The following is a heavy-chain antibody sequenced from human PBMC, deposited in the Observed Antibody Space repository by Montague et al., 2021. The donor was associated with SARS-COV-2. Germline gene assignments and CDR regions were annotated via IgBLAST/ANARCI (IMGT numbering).Heavy chain of an antibody. CDR3: TRHVHMTWPEPSPGFDY. V-gene: IGHV4-39*01. D-gene: IGHD1-1*01. CDR1: GDFISSSSYN. CDR2: VHYSGRP. J-gene: IGHJ4*02. Sequence: SETLSLTCTVSGDFISSSSYNWDWIRQPPGKGLEWIGSVHYSGRPYYNPSLKSRVTIYVDTSKNQLSLKLSSVTAADTAVYYCTRHVHMTWPEPSPGFDYWGQGTLVTVSS.